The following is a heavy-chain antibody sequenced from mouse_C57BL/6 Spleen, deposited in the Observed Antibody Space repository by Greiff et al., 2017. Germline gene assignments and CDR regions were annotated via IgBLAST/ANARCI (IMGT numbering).Heavy chain of an antibody. CDR1: GFTFSDYG. D-gene: IGHD1-1*01. CDR3: ASRAYGSSYYFDY. J-gene: IGHJ2*01. CDR2: ISSGSSTI. Sequence: EVQVVESGGGLVKPGGSLKLSCAASGFTFSDYGMHWVRQAPEKGLEWVAYISSGSSTIYYADTVKGRFTISRDNAKNTLFLQMTSLRSEDTAMYYCASRAYGSSYYFDYWGQGTTLTVSS. V-gene: IGHV5-17*01.